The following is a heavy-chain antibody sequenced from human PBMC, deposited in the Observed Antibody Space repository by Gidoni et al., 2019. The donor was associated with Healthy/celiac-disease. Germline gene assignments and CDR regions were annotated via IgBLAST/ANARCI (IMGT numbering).Heavy chain of an antibody. CDR3: ARGDKGAVAGT. J-gene: IGHJ5*02. CDR1: GYTFTSYS. V-gene: IGHV1-46*01. D-gene: IGHD6-19*01. CDR2: INPSGGST. Sequence: QVQLVQYGAAVKKPAAPVKASSTASGYTFTSYSMHRVQQAHGQGLEWMVIINPSGGSTSYAQKYQSRVTMTRDTSTSTVYMELSSLRSEDTAVYYCARGDKGAVAGTWGQGTLVTVSS.